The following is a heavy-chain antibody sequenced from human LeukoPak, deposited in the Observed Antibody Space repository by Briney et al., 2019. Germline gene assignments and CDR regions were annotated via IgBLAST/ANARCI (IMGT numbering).Heavy chain of an antibody. D-gene: IGHD7-27*01. CDR2: IYISGRT. CDR3: AREVWADHAFDI. J-gene: IGHJ3*02. Sequence: PSETLSLTCNVSGGSINSNTYNWGWVRQPPGKGLEWIGIIYISGRTFYSSSLKSRVTMSVDTSKNQFSLNLSSVTAADTAVYYCAREVWADHAFDIWAKGQWSPSLQ. V-gene: IGHV4-39*07. CDR1: GGSINSNTYN.